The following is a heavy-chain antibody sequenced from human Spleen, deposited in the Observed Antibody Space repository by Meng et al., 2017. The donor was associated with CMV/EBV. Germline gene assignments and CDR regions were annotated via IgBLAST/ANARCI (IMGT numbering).Heavy chain of an antibody. Sequence: QVQLQLVGPGLLKPSETLSLTCAVYGGSFSGYYWSWIRQPPGKGLEWIGEINHSGSTNYNPSLKSRVTISVDTSKNQFSLKLSSVTAADTAVYYCAGGIGYSYGNGDYWGQGTLVTVSS. D-gene: IGHD5-18*01. CDR3: AGGIGYSYGNGDY. CDR1: GGSFSGYY. CDR2: INHSGST. V-gene: IGHV4-34*01. J-gene: IGHJ4*02.